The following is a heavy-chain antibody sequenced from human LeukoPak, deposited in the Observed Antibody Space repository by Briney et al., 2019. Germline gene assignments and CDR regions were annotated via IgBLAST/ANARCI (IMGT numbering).Heavy chain of an antibody. J-gene: IGHJ4*02. V-gene: IGHV3-23*01. CDR3: AKEYYYIDY. D-gene: IGHD2-15*01. CDR1: GFKFSDHY. CDR2: IRGAGFTT. Sequence: PGGSLRLSCAASGFKFSDHYVDWVRQAPGKGLEWVSAIRGAGFTTYYADSVKGRFTISRDNSRNTVFLQMDSLRAEDTAIYYCAKEYYYIDYWGQGTLVTVSS.